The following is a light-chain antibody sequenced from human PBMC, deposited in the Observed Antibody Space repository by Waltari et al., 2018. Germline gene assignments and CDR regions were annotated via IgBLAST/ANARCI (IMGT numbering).Light chain of an antibody. Sequence: EIVLTQSPGPLSLSPGERATLSCRASQSVGRYLAWYQQKPGQAPRLLIYDASTRATGIPDRFSGSGSGTDFSLTISRLESEDFAVYYCQKYVNLPATFGQGTKVDIK. CDR1: QSVGRY. J-gene: IGKJ1*01. CDR3: QKYVNLPAT. V-gene: IGKV3-20*01. CDR2: DAS.